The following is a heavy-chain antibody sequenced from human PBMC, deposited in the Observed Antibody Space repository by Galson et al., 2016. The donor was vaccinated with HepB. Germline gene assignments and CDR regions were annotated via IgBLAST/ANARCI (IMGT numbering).Heavy chain of an antibody. J-gene: IGHJ6*02. CDR2: IKSKTDGGTT. V-gene: IGHV3-15*01. D-gene: IGHD1-1*01. CDR3: TTGGGNWALGMDV. CDR1: GFTFSNAW. Sequence: SLRLSCAGSGFTFSNAWMSWVRQAPGKGLEWGGRIKSKTDGGTTDYAAPVKGRFTISRDDSKNTRYLQMNSLKTEDTAVYYCTTGGGNWALGMDVWGQGTTVTVSS.